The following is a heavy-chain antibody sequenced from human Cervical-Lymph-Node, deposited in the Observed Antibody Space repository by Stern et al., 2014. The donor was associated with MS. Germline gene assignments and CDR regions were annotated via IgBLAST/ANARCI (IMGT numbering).Heavy chain of an antibody. CDR2: VDWDDDK. Sequence: QVTLRESGPALVKPTQTLTLTCTFSGFSLSAAGMCVTWVRQPPGKALEWLALVDWDDDKYYRTSLKTRLTISKDTSKNQVVLTMTNVDPVDTDTYYCARIRRAPYAYYSLDIWGQGTTVTVSS. CDR1: GFSLSAAGMC. V-gene: IGHV2-70*20. J-gene: IGHJ6*02. CDR3: ARIRRAPYAYYSLDI. D-gene: IGHD3-16*01.